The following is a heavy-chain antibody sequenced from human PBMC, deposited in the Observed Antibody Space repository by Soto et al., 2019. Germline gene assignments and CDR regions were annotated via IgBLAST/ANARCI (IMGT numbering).Heavy chain of an antibody. CDR3: ARASYSSGPPSYFDY. J-gene: IGHJ4*02. V-gene: IGHV1-69*01. CDR1: GGTFSSYA. CDR2: IIPIFGTA. Sequence: QVQLVQSGAEVKKPGASVKVSCKASGGTFSSYAISWVRQAPGQGLEWMGGIIPIFGTANYAQKFQGRVTITADESTSTAYKELSSLRSEDTAVYYCARASYSSGPPSYFDYWGQGTLVTVSS. D-gene: IGHD6-19*01.